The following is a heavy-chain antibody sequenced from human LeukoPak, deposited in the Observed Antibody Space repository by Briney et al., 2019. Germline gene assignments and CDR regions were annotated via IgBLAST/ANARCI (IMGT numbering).Heavy chain of an antibody. CDR3: AKLFDWFDP. CDR2: IYYSGST. Sequence: SETLSLTCTVSGGSISSYYWSWIRQPPGKGQEWIGYIYYSGSTNYNPSLKSRVTISVDTSKNQFSLKLSSVTAADTAVYYCAKLFDWFDPWGQGTLVTVSS. V-gene: IGHV4-59*01. J-gene: IGHJ5*02. D-gene: IGHD3-10*01. CDR1: GGSISSYY.